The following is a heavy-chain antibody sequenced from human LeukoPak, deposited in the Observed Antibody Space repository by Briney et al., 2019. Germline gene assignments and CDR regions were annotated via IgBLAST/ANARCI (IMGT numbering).Heavy chain of an antibody. V-gene: IGHV4-59*01. CDR1: GGSISSYY. Sequence: PSETLSLTCTVSGGSISSYYWSWIRQSPGKGLEWIGYIYYSGSTNYDPSLKSRVTISVDTSKNQFSLKLSSVTAADTAVYYCARVQPRDFWSGYSYYFDYWGQGTLVTVSS. CDR3: ARVQPRDFWSGYSYYFDY. CDR2: IYYSGST. J-gene: IGHJ4*02. D-gene: IGHD3-3*01.